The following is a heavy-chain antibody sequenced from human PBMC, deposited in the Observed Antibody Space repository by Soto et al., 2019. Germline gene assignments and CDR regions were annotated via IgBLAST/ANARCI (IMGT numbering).Heavy chain of an antibody. D-gene: IGHD2-15*01. V-gene: IGHV4-34*01. Sequence: PSETLSLTCAVYGGSFSGYYWSWIRQPPGKGLEWIGEINHSGSTNYNPSLKSRVTISVDTSKNQFSLKLSSVTAADTAVYYCARDIQIRHHYYYMDVWGKGTTVTVSS. CDR2: INHSGST. CDR1: GGSFSGYY. CDR3: ARDIQIRHHYYYMDV. J-gene: IGHJ6*03.